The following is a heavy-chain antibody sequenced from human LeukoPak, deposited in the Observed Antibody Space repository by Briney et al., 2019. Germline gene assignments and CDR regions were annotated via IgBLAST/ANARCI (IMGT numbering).Heavy chain of an antibody. D-gene: IGHD1-26*01. Sequence: GGSLRLSCAASGFTFSSYSMNWVRQAPGKGLEWVSSISSSSSYIYYADSVKGRFTISRDNAKNSLYLQMNSLRAEATAVYYCARDLGGSYGGGGAFDIWGQGTMVTVSS. CDR1: GFTFSSYS. CDR2: ISSSSSYI. J-gene: IGHJ3*02. V-gene: IGHV3-21*01. CDR3: ARDLGGSYGGGGAFDI.